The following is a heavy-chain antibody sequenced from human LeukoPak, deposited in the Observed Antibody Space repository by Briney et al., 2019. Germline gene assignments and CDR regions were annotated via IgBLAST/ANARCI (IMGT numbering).Heavy chain of an antibody. CDR3: ARGRWSATTATYYLDF. Sequence: GASVEVSCTASGYTFTSYGISWVRQAPGQGLEWMGWISAYNGNTNYAQKLQGRVTMTTDTSTSTAYMELRSLRSDDTAVYYCARGRWSATTATYYLDFWGQGTLVTVSS. V-gene: IGHV1-18*01. D-gene: IGHD5-24*01. J-gene: IGHJ4*02. CDR2: ISAYNGNT. CDR1: GYTFTSYG.